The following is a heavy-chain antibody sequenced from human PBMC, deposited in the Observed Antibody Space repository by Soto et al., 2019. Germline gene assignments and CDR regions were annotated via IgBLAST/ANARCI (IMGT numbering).Heavy chain of an antibody. D-gene: IGHD2-2*01. Sequence: SETLSLTCTVSGGSISSGGYFWSWIRQHPGKGLEWMGYIYYSGSTYYNPSLKSRVTILVDTSKNQFSLKLTSVTAADTAVYYCARVPRTSPYYYYYMDVWGRGTTVTSP. CDR1: GGSISSGGYF. CDR2: IYYSGST. J-gene: IGHJ6*03. V-gene: IGHV4-31*03. CDR3: ARVPRTSPYYYYYMDV.